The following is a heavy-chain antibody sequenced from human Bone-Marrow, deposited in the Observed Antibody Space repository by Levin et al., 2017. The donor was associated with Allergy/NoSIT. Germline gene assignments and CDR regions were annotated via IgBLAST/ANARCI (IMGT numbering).Heavy chain of an antibody. CDR1: GYTFTSHA. V-gene: IGHV7-4-1*02. D-gene: IGHD6-19*01. CDR3: ARDREWSGWSGDAFDI. Sequence: PVASVKVSCKGSGYTFTSHALNWVRQVPGQGLEWMGWISTNNGDPTYAQDFTGRFVFTLDTFASTAYLQISSLKAEDTAVYYCARDREWSGWSGDAFDIWGQGTMVSVSA. CDR2: ISTNNGDP. J-gene: IGHJ3*02.